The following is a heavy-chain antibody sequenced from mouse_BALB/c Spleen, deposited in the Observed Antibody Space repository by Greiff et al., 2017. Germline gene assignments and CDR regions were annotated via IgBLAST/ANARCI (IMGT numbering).Heavy chain of an antibody. J-gene: IGHJ3*01. V-gene: IGHV5-12-2*01. CDR1: GFTFSSYT. Sequence: EVKLVESGGGLVQPGGSLKLSCAASGFTFSSYTMSWVRQTPEKGLEWVAYISNGGGSTYYPDTVKGRFTISRDNAKNTLYLQMSSLKSEDTAMYYCARHERLLFAYWGQGTLVTVSA. CDR3: ARHERLLFAY. D-gene: IGHD1-2*01. CDR2: ISNGGGST.